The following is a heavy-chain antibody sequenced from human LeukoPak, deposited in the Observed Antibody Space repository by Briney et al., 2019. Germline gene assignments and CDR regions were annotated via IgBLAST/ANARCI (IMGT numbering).Heavy chain of an antibody. CDR3: AREGPKMNYFDN. CDR2: IKAGRDIT. CDR1: GYTFTVYH. Sequence: ASVKLSCKASGYTFTVYHMHWERQSPGQGLGWRGIIKAGRDITLYAQNFQCRVTVTRDTSTTTVNMDLSSLRSQTTAVSYFAREGPKMNYFDNWGQGTLVTVSS. V-gene: IGHV1-46*03. J-gene: IGHJ4*02.